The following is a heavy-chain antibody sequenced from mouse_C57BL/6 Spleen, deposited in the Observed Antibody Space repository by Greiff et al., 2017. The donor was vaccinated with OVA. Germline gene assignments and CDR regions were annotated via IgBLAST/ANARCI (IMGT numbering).Heavy chain of an antibody. V-gene: IGHV5-9-1*02. CDR3: TRVNYGSSYVPSYWYFDV. D-gene: IGHD1-1*01. CDR1: GFTFSSYA. J-gene: IGHJ1*03. CDR2: ISSGGDYI. Sequence: EVQGVESGEGLVKPGGSLKLSCAASGFTFSSYAMSWVRQTPEKRLEWVAYISSGGDYIYYADTVKGRFTISRDNARNTLYLQMSSLKSEDTAMYYCTRVNYGSSYVPSYWYFDVWGTGTTVTVSS.